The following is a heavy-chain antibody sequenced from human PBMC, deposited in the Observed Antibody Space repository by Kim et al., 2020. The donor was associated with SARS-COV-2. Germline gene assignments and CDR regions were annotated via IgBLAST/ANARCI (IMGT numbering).Heavy chain of an antibody. V-gene: IGHV1-3*01. J-gene: IGHJ5*02. CDR1: GYTFTKYT. CDR2: INVGNGNA. CDR3: ARALMVNWFDP. Sequence: ASVKVSCKASGYTFTKYTMHWVRQAPGQRLEWMGWINVGNGNAKYSQKFQDRVTITRDTSASTVYMEVSSLTSEDTAVYYCARALMVNWFDPWGQGTLVTVSS. D-gene: IGHD2-15*01.